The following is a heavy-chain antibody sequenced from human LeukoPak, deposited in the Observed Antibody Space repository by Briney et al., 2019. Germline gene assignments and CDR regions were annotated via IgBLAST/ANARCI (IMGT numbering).Heavy chain of an antibody. CDR1: GGTFSSYA. CDR2: IIPILGIA. J-gene: IGHJ3*02. Sequence: GSSVKVSCKASGGTFSSYAISWVRQAPGQGLEWMGRIIPILGIANYAQKFQGRVTITADKSTSTAYMELSSLRSEDTAVYYCARDDYCGSGSYYKDANAFDIWGQGTMVTVSS. V-gene: IGHV1-69*04. D-gene: IGHD3-10*01. CDR3: ARDDYCGSGSYYKDANAFDI.